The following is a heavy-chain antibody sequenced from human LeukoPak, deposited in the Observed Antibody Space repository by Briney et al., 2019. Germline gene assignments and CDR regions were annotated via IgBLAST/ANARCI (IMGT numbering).Heavy chain of an antibody. V-gene: IGHV1-2*02. Sequence: ASVKVSCKAFGYSLTNYYMHWVRQAPGQGLEWMGWINPNSGGTNCAQKFQGRVTMTRDTSISTAYMELSRLRSDDTAVYYCARPVGSGSYFDYFDYWGQGTLVTVSS. CDR1: GYSLTNYY. D-gene: IGHD1-26*01. J-gene: IGHJ4*02. CDR2: INPNSGGT. CDR3: ARPVGSGSYFDYFDY.